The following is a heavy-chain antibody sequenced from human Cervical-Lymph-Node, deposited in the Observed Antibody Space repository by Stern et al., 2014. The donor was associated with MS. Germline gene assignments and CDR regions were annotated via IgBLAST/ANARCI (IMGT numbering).Heavy chain of an antibody. CDR2: IWRDGSDY. D-gene: IGHD1-1*01. CDR1: GFTFSSYG. J-gene: IGHJ3*02. Sequence: QMQLVQSGGGVVRPGRSLRLSCEASGFTFSSYGMHWVRQAPGKGLEWVAVIWRDGSDYRYADSVKGRFTISRDNSKNTLYLHMNSLRDEDTAVYYCARDTTPVAFDIWGQGTMVIVSS. CDR3: ARDTTPVAFDI. V-gene: IGHV3-33*01.